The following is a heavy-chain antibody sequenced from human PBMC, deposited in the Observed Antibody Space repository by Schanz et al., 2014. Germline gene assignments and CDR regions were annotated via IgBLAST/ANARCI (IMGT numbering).Heavy chain of an antibody. J-gene: IGHJ5*02. CDR1: GFTFSRYA. CDR2: VSGGGGST. V-gene: IGHV3-23*04. CDR3: AKDLNRVASAPQS. D-gene: IGHD5-12*01. Sequence: VQLVESGGGLVQPGRSLRLSCAASGFTFSRYAMSWVRQAPGKGLEWVAAVSGGGGSTYYADSVKGRFTVSRDNSKNTVYLQMNSLRDEDTALYYCAKDLNRVASAPQSWGQGTLVTVSS.